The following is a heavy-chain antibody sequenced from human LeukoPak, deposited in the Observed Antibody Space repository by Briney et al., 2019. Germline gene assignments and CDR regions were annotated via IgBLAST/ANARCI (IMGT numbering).Heavy chain of an antibody. CDR3: ARGSDFGDY. CDR1: RASISIYY. D-gene: IGHD4-17*01. J-gene: IGHJ4*02. Sequence: PETLSLTCTVSRASISIYYWSWIRQPPGKGLEWIGYIYYSGNTNYNPSLKGRVTMSVDTSKNQFSLRLSSVTAADTAVYYCARGSDFGDYWGQGTLVTVSS. V-gene: IGHV4-59*01. CDR2: IYYSGNT.